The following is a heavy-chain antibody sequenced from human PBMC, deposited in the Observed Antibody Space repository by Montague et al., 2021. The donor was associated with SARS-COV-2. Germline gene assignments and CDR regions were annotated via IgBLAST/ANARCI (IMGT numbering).Heavy chain of an antibody. CDR2: IYPTGSTNDNPSLISGST. CDR3: ARESLEAVDY. Sequence: SETLSLTCTVSGGSISSYYWSWIRQPAGKGLEWIGRIYPTGSTNDNPSLISGSTNYNPSLKGRVSMSLDTSNNQFSLTVTSVTAADTAVYYCARESLEAVDYWGQGTLVTVSS. D-gene: IGHD6-13*01. J-gene: IGHJ4*02. CDR1: GGSISSYY. V-gene: IGHV4-4*07.